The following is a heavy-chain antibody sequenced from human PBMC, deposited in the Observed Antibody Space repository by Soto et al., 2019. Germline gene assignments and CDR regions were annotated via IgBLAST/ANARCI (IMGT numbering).Heavy chain of an antibody. J-gene: IGHJ5*02. CDR1: GGSISSSRSY. D-gene: IGHD6-13*01. CDR3: ARQAAAPGIDLWFDL. Sequence: PSETLSLTCNFSGGSISSSRSYWAWFRQPPGKELEWIANIFYAGNTYYNPSLKSRVTVSVDTSKNQFSLKLDSVTAADTAVYYCARQAAAPGIDLWFDLWGQGTLVTVSS. CDR2: IFYAGNT. V-gene: IGHV4-39*01.